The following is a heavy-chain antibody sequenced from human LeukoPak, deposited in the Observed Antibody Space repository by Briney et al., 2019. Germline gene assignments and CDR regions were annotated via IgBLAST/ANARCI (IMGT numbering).Heavy chain of an antibody. CDR1: GFTFDDYA. CDR3: SKDLSDFGDYGLDY. CDR2: LCGDGAST. D-gene: IGHD4-17*01. V-gene: IGHV3-43*02. J-gene: IGHJ4*02. Sequence: GGSLRLSCAASGFTFDDYAMHWVRQAPGKGLEWVSHLCGDGASTYYAYSVKGRFPISRDNSKNSLFLQMNGRRTEDTALYYCSKDLSDFGDYGLDYWGQGTLVTVSS.